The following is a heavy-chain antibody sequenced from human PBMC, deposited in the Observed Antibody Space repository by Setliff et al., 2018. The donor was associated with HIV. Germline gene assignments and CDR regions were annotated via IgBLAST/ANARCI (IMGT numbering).Heavy chain of an antibody. V-gene: IGHV1-69*10. CDR1: GGTFSNYG. Sequence: ASVKVSCKASGGTFSNYGVIWVRQAPGQGLEWMGGFVPVLAMANYPQKFQGRVTITADKSTDTAYMELTSLRSADTAVYYCARTSSSWGVAVPAAFNWFDPWGQGTLVTVSS. J-gene: IGHJ5*02. D-gene: IGHD2-2*01. CDR2: FVPVLAMA. CDR3: ARTSSSWGVAVPAAFNWFDP.